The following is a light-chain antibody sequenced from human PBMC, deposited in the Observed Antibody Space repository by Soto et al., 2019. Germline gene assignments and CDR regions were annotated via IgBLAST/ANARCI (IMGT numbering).Light chain of an antibody. CDR3: QQSYSTPRT. Sequence: DIQMTQSPSSLSASVGDRVTITCRASQSISSFLNWYQQKPGKAPNLLIYAASSLQSGVPSRFSGSGSGTDFTLIITSLQPEDFATYYCQQSYSTPRTFGQGTKVEIK. V-gene: IGKV1-39*01. CDR2: AAS. CDR1: QSISSF. J-gene: IGKJ1*01.